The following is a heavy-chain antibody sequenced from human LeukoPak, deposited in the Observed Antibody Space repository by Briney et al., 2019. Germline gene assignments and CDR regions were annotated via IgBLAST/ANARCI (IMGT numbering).Heavy chain of an antibody. CDR2: IIPIFGTA. Sequence: SVTVSCKASGGTFSSYAISWVRQAPGQGLEWMGGIIPIFGTANYAQKFQGRVTITADESTSTAYMELSSLRAEDTAVYYCAKQLGYCSDGSCYFPYWGQGTLVTVSS. CDR3: AKQLGYCSDGSCYFPY. D-gene: IGHD2-15*01. J-gene: IGHJ4*02. V-gene: IGHV1-69*13. CDR1: GGTFSSYA.